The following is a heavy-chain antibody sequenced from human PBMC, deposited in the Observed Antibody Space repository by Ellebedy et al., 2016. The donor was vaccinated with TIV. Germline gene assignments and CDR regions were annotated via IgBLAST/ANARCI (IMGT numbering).Heavy chain of an antibody. D-gene: IGHD6-6*01. Sequence: ESLKISCAASGFTFSSYWMHWVRQVPGTGLVWVSRISPDGISTAYADSVKGRFTISRDNAKNTLSLQMNSLRAEDTAVYYCARMLSYTSSSFSSFDSWGQGTLVTVSS. CDR3: ARMLSYTSSSFSSFDS. CDR1: GFTFSSYW. V-gene: IGHV3-74*01. CDR2: ISPDGIST. J-gene: IGHJ4*02.